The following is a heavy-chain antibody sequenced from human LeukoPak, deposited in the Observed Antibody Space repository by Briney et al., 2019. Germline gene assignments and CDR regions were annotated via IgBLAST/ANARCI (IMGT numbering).Heavy chain of an antibody. CDR1: GGSISNYY. D-gene: IGHD6-19*01. CDR2: IYSNGNT. V-gene: IGHV4-4*08. J-gene: IGHJ4*02. Sequence: PSETLSLTCTVSGGSISNYYWTWIRQTPGKGLEWIGYIYSNGNTKYNPSLKSRVTISVDTSKNQFSLKLSSVTAADTAVYYCARDQSIPGYSSGWTFDYWGQGTLVTVSS. CDR3: ARDQSIPGYSSGWTFDY.